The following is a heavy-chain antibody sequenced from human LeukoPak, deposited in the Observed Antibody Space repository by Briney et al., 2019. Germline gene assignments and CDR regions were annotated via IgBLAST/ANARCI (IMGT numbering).Heavy chain of an antibody. V-gene: IGHV3-74*01. Sequence: GGSLRLSCAASGFTFSRYRMHWVRQAPGEGLVWASRMNSDGSNTNYADSVKGRFTISRDNAKNTLYLQMNSLRADDTAVYYCARDICSGIGCYPRAPFDYWGQGTLVTVSS. D-gene: IGHD2-15*01. CDR3: ARDICSGIGCYPRAPFDY. J-gene: IGHJ4*02. CDR2: MNSDGSNT. CDR1: GFTFSRYR.